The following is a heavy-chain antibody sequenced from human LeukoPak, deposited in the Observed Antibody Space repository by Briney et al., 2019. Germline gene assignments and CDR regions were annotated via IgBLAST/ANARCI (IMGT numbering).Heavy chain of an antibody. V-gene: IGHV4-4*07. CDR2: IYTSGST. Sequence: SETLSLTCTVSGGSLSSYYWSWIRQPAGKGLEWIGRIYTSGSTNYNPSLKSRVTMSVDTSKNQFSLKLSSVTAADTAVYYCARDGGYCSSTSCWNWFDPWGQGTLVTVSS. J-gene: IGHJ5*02. CDR3: ARDGGYCSSTSCWNWFDP. CDR1: GGSLSSYY. D-gene: IGHD2-2*01.